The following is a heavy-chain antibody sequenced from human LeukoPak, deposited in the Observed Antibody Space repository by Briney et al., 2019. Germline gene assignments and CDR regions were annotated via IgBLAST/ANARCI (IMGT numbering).Heavy chain of an antibody. CDR3: ARNLRLLDN. V-gene: IGHV3-23*01. D-gene: IGHD5-12*01. CDR1: GFAFNTLD. Sequence: GGSLRLSCAASGFAFNTLDMSWVRQAPGKGLEWVAGIRANGVTTYYADSVKGRFTISRDNSKNTLDLQMNSLGAEDTALYYCARNLRLLDNWGQGTLVTVSS. J-gene: IGHJ4*02. CDR2: IRANGVTT.